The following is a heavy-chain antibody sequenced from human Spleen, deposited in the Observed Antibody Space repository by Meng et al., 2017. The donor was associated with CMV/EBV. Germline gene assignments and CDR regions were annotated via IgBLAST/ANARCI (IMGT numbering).Heavy chain of an antibody. CDR2: LSWDGSST. CDR3: AKGSRYNWNDDPNFDY. V-gene: IGHV3-43D*03. Sequence: GGSLRLSCAASGFMFDDYAMHWVRQAPGKGLEWLSLLSWDGSSTYYADSVKGRFIISRDTSTNSLYLLMSSLRPEDTALYYCAKGSRYNWNDDPNFDYWGQGTLVTVS. CDR1: GFMFDDYA. D-gene: IGHD1-1*01. J-gene: IGHJ4*02.